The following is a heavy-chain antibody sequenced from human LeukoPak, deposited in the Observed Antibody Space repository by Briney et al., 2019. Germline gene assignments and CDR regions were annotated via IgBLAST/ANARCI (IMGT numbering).Heavy chain of an antibody. J-gene: IGHJ4*02. CDR3: ARALGYDSSGYSDY. CDR1: GGTFSSYA. CDR2: IIPIFGTA. V-gene: IGHV1-69*13. Sequence: ASVKVSCKASGGTFSSYAISWVRQAPGQGLEWMGGIIPIFGTASYAQKFQGRVTITADESTSTAYMELSSLRSEDTAVYYCARALGYDSSGYSDYWGQGTLVTVSS. D-gene: IGHD3-22*01.